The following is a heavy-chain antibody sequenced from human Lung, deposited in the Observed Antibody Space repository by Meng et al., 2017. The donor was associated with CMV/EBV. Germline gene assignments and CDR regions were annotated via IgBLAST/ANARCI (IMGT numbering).Heavy chain of an antibody. D-gene: IGHD3-3*01. Sequence: ATSGFNFNNYPMSWVRQAAGMGLEWVSGISPSGSSTYDADSVKGRFTISRDNSKNTLYLQMKSLRPEDTALYFCAGGGPAIFSPFDPWGQGTLVTVSS. CDR3: AGGGPAIFSPFDP. J-gene: IGHJ5*02. V-gene: IGHV3-23*01. CDR1: GFNFNNYP. CDR2: ISPSGSST.